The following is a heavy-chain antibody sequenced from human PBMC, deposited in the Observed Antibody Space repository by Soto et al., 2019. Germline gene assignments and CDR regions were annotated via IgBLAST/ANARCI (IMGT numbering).Heavy chain of an antibody. CDR1: GYTFTSYA. J-gene: IGHJ6*03. CDR2: INAGNGNT. V-gene: IGHV1-3*01. Sequence: ASVKVSCKASGYTFTSYAMHWVRQAPGQRLEWMGWINAGNGNTKYSQKFQGRVTITRDTSASTAYMELSSLRSEDTAVYYCARDPPGRNYYYYMDGWGKGTTVTVSS. CDR3: ARDPPGRNYYYYMDG.